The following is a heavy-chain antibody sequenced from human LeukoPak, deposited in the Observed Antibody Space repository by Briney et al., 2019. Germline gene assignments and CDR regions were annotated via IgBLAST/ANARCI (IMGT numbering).Heavy chain of an antibody. Sequence: GGSLRLSCAASGFTFSSYTIHWVRQAPGKGLEWVAVISSDETNKYYADSVKGRFTISRDNSKNTLYLQVSSLRAEDTAVYYCARGAYEIVVVTAPTYWGQGTLVTVSS. CDR3: ARGAYEIVVVTAPTY. CDR1: GFTFSSYT. V-gene: IGHV3-30-3*01. D-gene: IGHD2-21*02. CDR2: ISSDETNK. J-gene: IGHJ4*02.